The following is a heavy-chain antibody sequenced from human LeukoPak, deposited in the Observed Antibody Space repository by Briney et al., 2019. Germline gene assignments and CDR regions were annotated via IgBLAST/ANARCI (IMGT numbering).Heavy chain of an antibody. CDR3: ARGDFGVVRPFDF. D-gene: IGHD3-3*01. CDR1: GFTFSSYG. V-gene: IGHV3-33*01. Sequence: PGGSLRLSCAASGFTFSSYGMHWVRQAPGKGLEWVAVIWYDGSNKYYADSVKGRFTISRDNPKSTLYLEMDSLRAEDTAVYYCARGDFGVVRPFDFWGQGTLVTVSS. J-gene: IGHJ4*02. CDR2: IWYDGSNK.